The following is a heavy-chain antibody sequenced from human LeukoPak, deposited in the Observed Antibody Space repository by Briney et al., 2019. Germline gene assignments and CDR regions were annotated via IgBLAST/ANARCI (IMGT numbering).Heavy chain of an antibody. J-gene: IGHJ3*02. CDR2: IYYSGST. CDR1: GGSISSYY. V-gene: IGHV4-59*01. CDR3: ARGGDSSGYYYVAAFDI. Sequence: SETLSLTCTVSGGSISSYYWSWIRQPPGKGLEWIGYIYYSGSTNYNPSLKSRVTISVDTSKNQFSLKLSSVTAADTAVYYCARGGDSSGYYYVAAFDIWGQGTMVTVSS. D-gene: IGHD3-22*01.